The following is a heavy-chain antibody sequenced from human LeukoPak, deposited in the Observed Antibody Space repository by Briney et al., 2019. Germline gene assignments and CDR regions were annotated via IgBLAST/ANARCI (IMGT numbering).Heavy chain of an antibody. CDR2: INHSGAA. Sequence: SETLSLTCAAYGGSFSSYYWSWIRQSPGKGLEWIGEINHSGAADCNPSLKSRVTISIDTSKNQFSLKLSSVTDADTAVYYCARGGAYSYGRVHWYFDLWGPGTLVTVSS. J-gene: IGHJ2*01. CDR3: ARGGAYSYGRVHWYFDL. CDR1: GGSFSSYY. V-gene: IGHV4-34*01. D-gene: IGHD5-18*01.